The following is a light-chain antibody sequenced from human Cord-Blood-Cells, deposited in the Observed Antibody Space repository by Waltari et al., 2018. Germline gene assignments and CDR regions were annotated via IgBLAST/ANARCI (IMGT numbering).Light chain of an antibody. CDR3: QSYDSSLSGSV. CDR2: GNS. V-gene: IGLV1-40*01. Sequence: QSVLTQPPSVSGAPGQRVTIPCTGSSSNIGAGYDDHWYQQLPGTAPKLLIYGNSNRPSGVPDRFSGSKSGTSASLAITGLQAEDEADYYCQSYDSSLSGSVFGGGTKLTVL. J-gene: IGLJ2*01. CDR1: SSNIGAGYD.